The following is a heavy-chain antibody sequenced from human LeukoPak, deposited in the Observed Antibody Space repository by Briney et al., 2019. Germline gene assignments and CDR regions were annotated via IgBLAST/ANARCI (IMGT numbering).Heavy chain of an antibody. V-gene: IGHV3-23*01. CDR1: GFTFSSYT. CDR3: VKGKDLYGALDI. J-gene: IGHJ3*02. CDR2: ISGSGGST. Sequence: PGGSLRLSCAASGFTFSSYTISWVRQAPGKGLEWVSSISGSGGSTYYADSVKGRFTISRDNSKNTLFLQMDSLRVEDTAVYYCVKGKDLYGALDIWGQGTMVTVSS. D-gene: IGHD3-16*01.